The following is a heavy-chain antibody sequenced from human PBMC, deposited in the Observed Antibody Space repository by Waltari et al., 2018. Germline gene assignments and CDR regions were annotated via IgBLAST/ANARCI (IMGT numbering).Heavy chain of an antibody. J-gene: IGHJ4*02. CDR1: GFNFRADW. CDR3: VRVGAATNYFNF. CDR2: IKYDGSEI. Sequence: EVRLVESGGGLVQPGESLRLSCETSGFNFRADWMSWVRQSPGKGLEWVANIKYDGSEIYSADSVKGRFTISRDNAKHSLHLQMNSLRPGDTAVYYCVRVGAATNYFNFWGQGTLVTVSS. D-gene: IGHD3-16*01. V-gene: IGHV3-7*01.